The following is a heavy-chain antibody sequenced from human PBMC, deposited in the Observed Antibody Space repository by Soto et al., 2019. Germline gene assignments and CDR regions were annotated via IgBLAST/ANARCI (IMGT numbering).Heavy chain of an antibody. CDR1: GDTVSSNSAT. CDR2: TYYRSQWYS. CDR3: ARHEQREADPFDY. Sequence: SQTLSLTCALSGDTVSSNSATWNWIRQSPSRGLEWLGRTYYRSQWYSDYALSVKSRITINPDTTKNQFSLHLNSVTPEDTAVYYCARHEQREADPFDYWGQGTLVTVSS. V-gene: IGHV6-1*01. D-gene: IGHD6-19*01. J-gene: IGHJ4*02.